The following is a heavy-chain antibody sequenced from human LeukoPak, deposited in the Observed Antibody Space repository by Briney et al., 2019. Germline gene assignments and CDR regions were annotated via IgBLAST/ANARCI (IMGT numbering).Heavy chain of an antibody. D-gene: IGHD3-10*01. CDR2: IYYSGST. CDR3: ATSTYGSGSYNWFDP. CDR1: GGSISSYY. V-gene: IGHV4-59*01. Sequence: SETLSLTCTVSGGSISSYYWSWIRQPPGKGLEWIGYIYYSGSTNYNPSLKSRVAISVDTSKNQFSLKLSSVTAADTAVYYCATSTYGSGSYNWFDPWGQGTLVTVSS. J-gene: IGHJ5*02.